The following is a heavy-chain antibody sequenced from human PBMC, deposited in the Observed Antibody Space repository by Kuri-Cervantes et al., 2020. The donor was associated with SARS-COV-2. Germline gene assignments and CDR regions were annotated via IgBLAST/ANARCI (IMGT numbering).Heavy chain of an antibody. J-gene: IGHJ1*01. CDR1: GGSISSYY. D-gene: IGHD3-22*01. CDR3: ARDSSVYYLGHFQH. Sequence: SETLSLTCTVSGGSISSYYWSWIRQPPGKGLEWIGYIHYSGSTNYNPSLKSRVTISVDTSKNQFSLKLSSVTAADTAVYYCARDSSVYYLGHFQHWGQGTLVTVSS. V-gene: IGHV4-59*01. CDR2: IHYSGST.